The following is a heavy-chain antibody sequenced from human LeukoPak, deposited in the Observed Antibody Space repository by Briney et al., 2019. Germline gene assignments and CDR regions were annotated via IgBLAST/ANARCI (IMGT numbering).Heavy chain of an antibody. CDR3: AGGPSSSWYRWFDP. V-gene: IGHV4-34*01. J-gene: IGHJ5*02. CDR1: GGSFSGYY. CDR2: INHSGST. D-gene: IGHD6-13*01. Sequence: SETLSLTCAVFGGSFSGYYWSWIRQPPGKGLEWIGAINHSGSTNYNPSLKSRVTISVDTSKNQFSLKLGSVTATDTAVYYCAGGPSSSWYRWFDPWGQGTLVTVSS.